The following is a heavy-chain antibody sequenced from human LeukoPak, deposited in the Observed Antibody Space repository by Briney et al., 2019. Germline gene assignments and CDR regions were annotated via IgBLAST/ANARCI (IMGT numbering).Heavy chain of an antibody. CDR2: INQDVSRT. CDR3: ARLMDDVTKFDY. D-gene: IGHD2-8*01. J-gene: IGHJ4*02. CDR1: GFDFSRYW. V-gene: IGHV3-7*01. Sequence: PGGSLRLSCAGSGFDFSRYWIAWVRQAPGKGLEWVASINQDVSRTHYVNSVKGRFTISRDNAKSSLFLQMTSLRVEDTAVYYCARLMDDVTKFDYWGQGTLVTVSS.